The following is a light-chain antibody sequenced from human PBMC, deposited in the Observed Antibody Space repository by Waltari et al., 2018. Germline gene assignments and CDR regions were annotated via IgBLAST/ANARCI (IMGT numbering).Light chain of an antibody. Sequence: DFVMTQSPDSLAVSLGGRATINCRSSQTILDNADKSNYLAWYQHKPGQPPKLLISWASARESGVPDRFTGSGSGTDCTLTITSLQAEDVAIYYCQRYYATPRTFGQGTKVEVK. CDR3: QRYYATPRT. V-gene: IGKV4-1*01. CDR1: QTILDNADKSNY. J-gene: IGKJ1*01. CDR2: WAS.